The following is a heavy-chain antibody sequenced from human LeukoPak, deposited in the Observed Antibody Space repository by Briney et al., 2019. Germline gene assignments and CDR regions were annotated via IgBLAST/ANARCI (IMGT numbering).Heavy chain of an antibody. CDR1: AFSLNAYN. Sequence: GGSLRLSYAASAFSLNAYNMNWVRQAPGRGLEWVSSISYTGTYIYYADSVKGRFTISRDNAQNSLYLQMNSLRAEDTAIYYCVRDRGTYRPIDYWGQGTLVTVSS. J-gene: IGHJ4*02. V-gene: IGHV3-21*04. CDR3: VRDRGTYRPIDY. CDR2: ISYTGTYI. D-gene: IGHD1-26*01.